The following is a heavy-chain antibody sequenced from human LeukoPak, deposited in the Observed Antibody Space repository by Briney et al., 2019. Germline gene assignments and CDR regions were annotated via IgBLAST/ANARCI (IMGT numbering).Heavy chain of an antibody. V-gene: IGHV3-30*18. CDR2: ISYDGSNT. D-gene: IGHD3-10*01. Sequence: PGGSLRLSCAASRFTFSNYGMQWVRQAPGKGLEWVAVISYDGSNTYYADSVKGRFTISRDNSKNTLYLQMNSLRAEDTAVYYCAKEVGTVSGRYYTPIDYWGQGTLVTVYS. J-gene: IGHJ4*02. CDR3: AKEVGTVSGRYYTPIDY. CDR1: RFTFSNYG.